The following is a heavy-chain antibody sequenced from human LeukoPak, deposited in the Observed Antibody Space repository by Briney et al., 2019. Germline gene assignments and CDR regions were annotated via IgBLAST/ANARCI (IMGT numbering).Heavy chain of an antibody. D-gene: IGHD4-11*01. CDR3: ARLSVTTDMDV. J-gene: IGHJ6*03. CDR1: GYTFTSYY. CDR2: INPSGGST. Sequence: GASVKVSCKASGYTFTSYYMHWVRQAPGQGLEWMGIINPSGGSTSYAQKFQGRVTMTRDTSISTAYMELSRLRSDDTAVYYCARLSVTTDMDVWGKGTTVTVSS. V-gene: IGHV1-46*01.